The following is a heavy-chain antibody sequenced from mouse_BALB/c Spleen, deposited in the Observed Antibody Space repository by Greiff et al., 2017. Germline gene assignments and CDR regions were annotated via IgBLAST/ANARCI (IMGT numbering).Heavy chain of an antibody. D-gene: IGHD2-3*01. Sequence: VQLQQSGAELVRSGASVKLSCTASGFNIKDYYMHWVKQRPEQGLEWIGWIDPENGDTEYAPKFQGKATMTADTSSNTAYLQLSSLTSEDTAVYYCARYDGYYDYAMDYWGQGTSVTVSS. CDR1: GFNIKDYY. CDR2: IDPENGDT. J-gene: IGHJ4*01. V-gene: IGHV14-4*02. CDR3: ARYDGYYDYAMDY.